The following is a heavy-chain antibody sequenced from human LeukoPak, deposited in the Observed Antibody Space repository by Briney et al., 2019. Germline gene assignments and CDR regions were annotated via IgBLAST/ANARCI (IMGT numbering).Heavy chain of an antibody. D-gene: IGHD3-10*01. CDR2: ISAYNGNT. V-gene: IGHV1-18*01. J-gene: IGHJ4*02. CDR1: GYTFTSYA. CDR3: ARTSGRGGITMVREPSGY. Sequence: ASVKVSCKASGYTFTSYAMHWVRQAPGQRLEWMGWISAYNGNTNYAQKLQGRVTMTTDTSTSTAYMELRSLRSDDTAVYYCARTSGRGGITMVREPSGYWGQGTLVTVSS.